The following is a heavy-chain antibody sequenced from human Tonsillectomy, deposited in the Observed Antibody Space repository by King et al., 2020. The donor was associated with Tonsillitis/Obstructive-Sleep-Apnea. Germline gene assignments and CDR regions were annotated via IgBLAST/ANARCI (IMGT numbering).Heavy chain of an antibody. Sequence: VQLVESGGGLVKPGGSLRLSCAASGFTFSSYSMNWVRQAPGKGLEWVSSISSSSSYIYYAVSVKCRFTISSDNAKNSLYLQMNSLRAEDTAVYYCARDRITIFGVVTFDYWGQGTLVTVSS. CDR3: ARDRITIFGVVTFDY. CDR2: ISSSSSYI. CDR1: GFTFSSYS. J-gene: IGHJ4*02. V-gene: IGHV3-21*01. D-gene: IGHD3-3*01.